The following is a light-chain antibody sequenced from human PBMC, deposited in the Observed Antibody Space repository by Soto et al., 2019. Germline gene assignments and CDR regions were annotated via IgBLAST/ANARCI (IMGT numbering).Light chain of an antibody. CDR3: QQYGSSHT. J-gene: IGKJ5*01. Sequence: EIVWPPSPGTMSVAPVEIAPLYCIASQNINSDYFAWYQQKPGQAPRLLIFGASTRATGIQDRFSGSGAGAYFNLTISRLEPADFGVYYRQQYGSSHTCGQGTRREIK. CDR2: GAS. CDR1: QNINSDY. V-gene: IGKV3-20*01.